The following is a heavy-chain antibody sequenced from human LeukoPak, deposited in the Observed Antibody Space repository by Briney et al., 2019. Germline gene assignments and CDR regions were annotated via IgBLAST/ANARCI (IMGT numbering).Heavy chain of an antibody. CDR2: ISSNGGST. CDR3: ARGSAGGQLWDYYYYMDV. V-gene: IGHV3-64*01. Sequence: GGSLRLSCAASGFTFSSYAMHWVRQAPGKGLEYVSAISSNGGSTYYANSVKGRFTIFRDNSKNTLYLQMGSLRAEDMAVYYCARGSAGGQLWDYYYYMDVWGKGTTVTVSS. CDR1: GFTFSSYA. J-gene: IGHJ6*03. D-gene: IGHD5-18*01.